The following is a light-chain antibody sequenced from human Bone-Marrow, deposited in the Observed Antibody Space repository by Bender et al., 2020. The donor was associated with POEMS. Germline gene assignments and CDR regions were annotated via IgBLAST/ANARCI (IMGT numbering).Light chain of an antibody. CDR2: EDT. Sequence: QSALTQPASVSESPGQSITVSCTGDNTDLGPHSVVSWYQQHPGRVPKVMIYEDTKRPSGVSDRFSASRSGRTASLTISGLQAEDEADYYFSSYDATTTLFVFGSGTEVSVL. V-gene: IGLV2-23*02. J-gene: IGLJ1*01. CDR1: NTDLGPHSV. CDR3: SSYDATTTLFV.